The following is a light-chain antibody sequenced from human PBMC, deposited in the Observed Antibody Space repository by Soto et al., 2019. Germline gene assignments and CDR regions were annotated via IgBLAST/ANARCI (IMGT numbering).Light chain of an antibody. J-gene: IGKJ2*01. CDR2: EAS. V-gene: IGKV3D-15*01. CDR3: QQYKNWPPLYT. CDR1: QSVSNS. Sequence: EIVMTQSPATLSVSPGERATLSCRASQSVSNSLAWYQQKPGQAPRLLIYEASTRATGIPARFSGSGSGTEFTLTITSLQSEDSAIYSCQQYKNWPPLYTFGQGTKLEIK.